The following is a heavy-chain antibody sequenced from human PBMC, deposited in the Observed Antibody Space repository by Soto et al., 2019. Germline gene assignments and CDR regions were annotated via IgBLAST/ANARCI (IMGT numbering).Heavy chain of an antibody. J-gene: IGHJ5*02. CDR3: ARGQGFWFDP. CDR2: IIPILGIT. CDR1: GYTFTSYG. Sequence: SVKVSCKASGYTFTSYGISWLRQAPGQGLEWMGRIIPILGITNYAQKFQGRVTITADKSTSTAYMELSSLRSEDTAVYYCARGQGFWFDPWGQGTLVTVSS. V-gene: IGHV1-69*04.